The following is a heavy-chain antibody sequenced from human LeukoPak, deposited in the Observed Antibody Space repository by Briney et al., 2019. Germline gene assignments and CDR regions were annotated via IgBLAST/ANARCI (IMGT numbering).Heavy chain of an antibody. J-gene: IGHJ1*01. Sequence: SQTLPLTCAVSGGSISSGGYSWSWIRQPPGKGLEWIGYIYHSGSTYYNPSLKSRVTISVDRSKNQFSLKLSSVTAADTAVYYCAKVAAAGTLYFQHWGQGTLVTVSS. D-gene: IGHD6-13*01. CDR2: IYHSGST. V-gene: IGHV4-30-2*01. CDR1: GGSISSGGYS. CDR3: AKVAAAGTLYFQH.